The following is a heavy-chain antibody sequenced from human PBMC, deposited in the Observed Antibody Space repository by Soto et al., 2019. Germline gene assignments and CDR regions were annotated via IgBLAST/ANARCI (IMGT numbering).Heavy chain of an antibody. CDR2: ISYDGSNK. Sequence: GGSLRLSCAASGFTFSSYGMHWVRQAPGKGLEWVAVISYDGSNKYYADSVKGRFTISRDNSKNTLYLQMNSLRAEDTAVYYCAKGGLRATVRGVTANSAYYYYGMDVWGQGTTVTVSS. CDR1: GFTFSSYG. V-gene: IGHV3-30*18. J-gene: IGHJ6*02. CDR3: AKGGLRATVRGVTANSAYYYYGMDV. D-gene: IGHD3-10*01.